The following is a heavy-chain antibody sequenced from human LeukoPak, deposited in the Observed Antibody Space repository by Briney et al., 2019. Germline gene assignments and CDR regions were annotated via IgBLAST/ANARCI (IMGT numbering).Heavy chain of an antibody. V-gene: IGHV4-39*01. CDR2: VYYSGSI. J-gene: IGHJ5*01. CDR3: ARLNPGYVTAPHDS. Sequence: SETLSLTCTVSGGSITAGNHHWGWIRQPPGKGLEWIGSVYYSGSIFSDTSHKSRPTISGDTSKNQFSLSLSSVTAADTAVYYCARLNPGYVTAPHDSWGQGMLVTVSS. D-gene: IGHD3-16*01. CDR1: GGSITAGNHH.